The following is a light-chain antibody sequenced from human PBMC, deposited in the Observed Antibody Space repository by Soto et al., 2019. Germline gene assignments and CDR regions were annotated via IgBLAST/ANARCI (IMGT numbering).Light chain of an antibody. CDR1: SSNIGAGYD. Sequence: QSVLTQPPSVSGAPGQRVTISCTGSSSNIGAGYDVHWYQQLPGTAPKLLIYGNNNRPSGVPDRFSGSKSGTSASLAITGLQAEGEADYYCQSYDSSLRTVFGGGTQLTVL. CDR3: QSYDSSLRTV. V-gene: IGLV1-40*01. CDR2: GNN. J-gene: IGLJ7*01.